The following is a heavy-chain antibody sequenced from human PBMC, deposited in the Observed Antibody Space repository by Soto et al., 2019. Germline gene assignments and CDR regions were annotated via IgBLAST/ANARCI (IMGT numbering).Heavy chain of an antibody. CDR1: GFTFTTYS. V-gene: IGHV3-48*02. J-gene: IGHJ4*02. CDR3: ARDAGSWGY. Sequence: EVQLVESWGGLVQPGGSLRLSCAASGFTFTTYSMNWVRQAPGKGLEWVSYISSSSSTTYYADSVKGRFTISRDNAKNSLYLQISSLRDETTAVYYCARDAGSWGYWGQGTLVTVSS. CDR2: ISSSSSTT. D-gene: IGHD3-10*01.